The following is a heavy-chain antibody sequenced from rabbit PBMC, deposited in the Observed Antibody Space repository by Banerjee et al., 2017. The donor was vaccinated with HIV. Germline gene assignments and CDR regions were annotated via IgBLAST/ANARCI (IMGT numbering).Heavy chain of an antibody. D-gene: IGHD6-1*01. CDR3: ARENYTYGYTGSADATPLDL. Sequence: QEHLEESGGDLVQPEGSLTLTCTASGFSFSSSYWICWVRQAPGKGLEWIASIYTDRGATSYASWAKGRFTISKPSSTTVTLQMTSLTAADTATYFCARENYTYGYTGSADATPLDLWGPGTLVTVS. V-gene: IGHV1S45*01. J-gene: IGHJ6*01. CDR1: GFSFSSSYW. CDR2: IYTDRGAT.